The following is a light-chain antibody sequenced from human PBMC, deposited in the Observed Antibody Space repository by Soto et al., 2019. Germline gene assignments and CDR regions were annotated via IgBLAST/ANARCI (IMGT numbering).Light chain of an antibody. CDR1: QSVSGW. V-gene: IGKV1-5*01. CDR2: DAS. J-gene: IGKJ1*01. Sequence: DIQMTQSPSTLSASVGDSVTITCRASQSVSGWLAWYKQKPGEAPKLLIYDASALKRGVPSRFSGSGSGTQFTLTISSLQPDDFATYYCQQYESYLGTCGQGTRVEI. CDR3: QQYESYLGT.